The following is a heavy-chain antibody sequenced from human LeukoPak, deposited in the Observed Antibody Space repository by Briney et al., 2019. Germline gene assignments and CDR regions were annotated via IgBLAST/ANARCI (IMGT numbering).Heavy chain of an antibody. D-gene: IGHD6-19*01. CDR1: GGSISSGGYS. J-gene: IGHJ4*02. CDR3: ARGGWYAKN. V-gene: IGHV4-61*08. Sequence: PSETLSLTCTVSGGSISSGGYSWSWIRQPPGKGLEWIGYIHDSGSTNYNPSLKSRVTISVDTSKNQFSLKLSSVTTADTAVYYCARGGWYAKNWGQGTLVTVSS. CDR2: IHDSGST.